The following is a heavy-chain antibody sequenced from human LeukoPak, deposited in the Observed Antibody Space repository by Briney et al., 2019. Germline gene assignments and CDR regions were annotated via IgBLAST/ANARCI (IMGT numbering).Heavy chain of an antibody. J-gene: IGHJ2*01. CDR3: ARSDYDTSKFDL. Sequence: SETLSLTCTVSSDSISSYYWSSIRQPPGKGLEWIGYIYYSGSTNYNPSLKSRVTISVDTSKNQFSLKLSSVTAADTAVYYCARSDYDTSKFDLWGRGTLVTVSS. V-gene: IGHV4-59*01. D-gene: IGHD3-22*01. CDR2: IYYSGST. CDR1: SDSISSYY.